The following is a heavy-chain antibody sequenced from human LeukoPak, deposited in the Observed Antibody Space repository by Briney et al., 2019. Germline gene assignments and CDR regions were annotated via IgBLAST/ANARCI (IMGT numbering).Heavy chain of an antibody. V-gene: IGHV4-34*01. CDR2: SNHFGST. Sequence: SETLSLTCAVSGESFSGYFWTWIRQPPRKGLEWIGESNHFGSTDSNPSLNSRVTISVGTSKKQFSMNVRSGTDADTVVYFWPRGRLQLWPCPLPYTHYAIDTWGQGTTVTVSS. J-gene: IGHJ6*02. CDR1: GESFSGYF. CDR3: PRGRLQLWPCPLPYTHYAIDT. D-gene: IGHD5-18*01.